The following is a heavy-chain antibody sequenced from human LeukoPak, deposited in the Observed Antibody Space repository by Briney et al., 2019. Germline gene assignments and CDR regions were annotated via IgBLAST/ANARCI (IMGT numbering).Heavy chain of an antibody. CDR2: IYSGGST. J-gene: IGHJ4*02. CDR1: GFTVSSNY. D-gene: IGHD6-13*01. V-gene: IGHV3-53*01. CDR3: ARDLNLAAAGTDRSSFDY. Sequence: GGSLRLSCAASGFTVSSNYMSWVRQAPGKGLEWVSVIYSGGSTYYADSVKGRFTISRDNSKNTLYLQMNSLRAEDTAVYYCARDLNLAAAGTDRSSFDYWGQGTLVTVSS.